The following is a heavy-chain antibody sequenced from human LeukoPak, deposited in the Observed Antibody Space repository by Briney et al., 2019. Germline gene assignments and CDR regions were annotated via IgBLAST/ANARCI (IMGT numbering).Heavy chain of an antibody. CDR1: GYTFTSYG. D-gene: IGHD3-3*01. Sequence: ASVKVSCKASGYTFTSYGISWVRQAPGQGLEWMGWISAYNGNTNYAQKLQGRVTMTTDTSTSTAYMELRSLRSDDTAVYYCARGDFWSGFLGDYYYYYGMDVRGQGTTVTVSS. CDR2: ISAYNGNT. J-gene: IGHJ6*02. V-gene: IGHV1-18*01. CDR3: ARGDFWSGFLGDYYYYYGMDV.